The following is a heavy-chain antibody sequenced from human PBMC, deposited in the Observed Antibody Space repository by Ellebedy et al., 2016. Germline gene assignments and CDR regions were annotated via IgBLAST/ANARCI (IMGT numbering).Heavy chain of an antibody. CDR3: ARGLRYCSSTSCSEGGFDP. Sequence: ASVKVSCXASGYTFTSYGINWVRQATGQGLEWMGWMNPNSGNTGYAQKFQGRVTMTRNTSISTAYMELSSLRSEDTAVYYCARGLRYCSSTSCSEGGFDPWGQGTLVTVSS. V-gene: IGHV1-8*02. CDR2: MNPNSGNT. J-gene: IGHJ5*02. CDR1: GYTFTSYG. D-gene: IGHD2-2*01.